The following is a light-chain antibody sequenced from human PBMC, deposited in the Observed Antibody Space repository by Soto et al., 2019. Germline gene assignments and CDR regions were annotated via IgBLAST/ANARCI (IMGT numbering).Light chain of an antibody. Sequence: DIQMTQSPCSLSASVGDAVTITWRASQSISSYLNWYQQKPGKAPNLLIYTASSLQSGVPSRFSGSGSGTDFTLTISSLQPEDFATYYCQKSYSTPINFGQGTRLEIK. V-gene: IGKV1-39*01. CDR2: TAS. CDR3: QKSYSTPIN. CDR1: QSISSY. J-gene: IGKJ5*01.